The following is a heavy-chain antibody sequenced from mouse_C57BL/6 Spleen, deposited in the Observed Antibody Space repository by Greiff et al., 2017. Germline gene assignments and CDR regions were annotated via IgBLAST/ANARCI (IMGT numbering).Heavy chain of an antibody. D-gene: IGHD3-2*02. Sequence: QVQLQQSGAELVKPGASVKISCKASGYAFSSYWMNWVKQRPGKGLEWIGQIYPGDGDTNYNGKFKGKATLTADKSSSTAYMQLSSLTSEDSAVYFCARSLDSSGYDYWGQGTTLTVSS. CDR2: IYPGDGDT. CDR1: GYAFSSYW. V-gene: IGHV1-80*01. J-gene: IGHJ2*01. CDR3: ARSLDSSGYDY.